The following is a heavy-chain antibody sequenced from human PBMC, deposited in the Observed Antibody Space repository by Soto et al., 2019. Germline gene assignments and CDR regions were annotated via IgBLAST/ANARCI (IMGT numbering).Heavy chain of an antibody. V-gene: IGHV4-30-4*01. CDR1: RGSISSYDYY. CDR2: IYYSGST. D-gene: IGHD2-2*02. Sequence: SLTCTFSRGSISSYDYYWSWIRQPPGKGLEWIGYIYYSGSTYYNPSLKSRVTISVDTSKNQFSLKLSSVTAADTAVYYCARGSTLRDIVVVPAAINGLGYNWFDPWGQGTLVTAS. CDR3: ARGSTLRDIVVVPAAINGLGYNWFDP. J-gene: IGHJ5*02.